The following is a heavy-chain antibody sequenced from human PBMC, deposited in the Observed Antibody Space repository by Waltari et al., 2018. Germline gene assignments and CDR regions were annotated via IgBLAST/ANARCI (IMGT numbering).Heavy chain of an antibody. CDR2: IPLGTNA. V-gene: IGHV3-53*01. CDR3: ARHVSGPTRAAFDV. D-gene: IGHD6-19*01. Sequence: EVQLVESGGGLIQPGGSLRLSCVGSGFTVNSNYMSWVRQVLGKGLEWVSNIPLGTNANYAESVRGRFTISRDNSKDTLYLQMNSLRVEDTAVYFCARHVSGPTRAAFDVWGQGTMVTVSP. CDR1: GFTVNSNY. J-gene: IGHJ3*01.